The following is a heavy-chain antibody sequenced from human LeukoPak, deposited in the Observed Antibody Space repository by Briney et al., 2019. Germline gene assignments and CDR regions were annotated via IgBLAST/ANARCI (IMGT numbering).Heavy chain of an antibody. CDR2: INHSGST. Sequence: PSETLSLTCAVYGGSFSGYYWSWIRQPPGKGLEWIGEINHSGSTNYNPSLKSRVTISVDMSKNQFSLKLSSVTAADTAVYYCARDKVVAASLYYYYGMDVWGQGTTVTVSS. CDR3: ARDKVVAASLYYYYGMDV. CDR1: GGSFSGYY. J-gene: IGHJ6*02. V-gene: IGHV4-34*01. D-gene: IGHD2-15*01.